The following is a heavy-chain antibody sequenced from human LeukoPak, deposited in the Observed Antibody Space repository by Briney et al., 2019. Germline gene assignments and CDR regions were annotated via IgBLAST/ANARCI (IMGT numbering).Heavy chain of an antibody. Sequence: GSLRLSCVASGLTFSSYWMSWVRQAPGKGLVWVSRINHDGSNSDYTDSVKGRFTISRDNAKNTLYLQMNSLRAEDTAVYYCARVGLYSSGWSAWGQGTLVTVSS. V-gene: IGHV3-74*01. CDR2: INHDGSNS. D-gene: IGHD6-19*01. J-gene: IGHJ4*02. CDR1: GLTFSSYW. CDR3: ARVGLYSSGWSA.